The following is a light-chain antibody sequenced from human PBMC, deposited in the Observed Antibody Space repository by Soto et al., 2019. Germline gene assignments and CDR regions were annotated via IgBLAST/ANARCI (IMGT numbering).Light chain of an antibody. V-gene: IGKV3-15*01. CDR2: GAS. J-gene: IGKJ4*01. CDR1: QSVSNN. CDR3: QQYGNSPLT. Sequence: IVMTQALPTLPETPGEKATLSCRASQSVSNNLAWFQQKPGQVPRLLIYGASNRATGVSARFSGSGSGTDFTLTISRLEPEDFAVYFCQQYGNSPLTFGGGTKVDIK.